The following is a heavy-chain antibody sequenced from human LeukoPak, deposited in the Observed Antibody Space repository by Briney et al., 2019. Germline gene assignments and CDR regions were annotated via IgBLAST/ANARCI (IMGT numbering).Heavy chain of an antibody. CDR1: GGSIRNYY. V-gene: IGHV4-59*01. CDR2: IYYSGNT. Sequence: SETLSLTCTVSGGSIRNYYWSWIHQPPGKGLEWIGSIYYSGNTNYNPSLNSRVTISVDTSKNQFSLKLSSVTAADTAVYYCAREPLSHSSGWFFDIWGQGTMVTVPS. J-gene: IGHJ3*02. CDR3: AREPLSHSSGWFFDI. D-gene: IGHD6-19*01.